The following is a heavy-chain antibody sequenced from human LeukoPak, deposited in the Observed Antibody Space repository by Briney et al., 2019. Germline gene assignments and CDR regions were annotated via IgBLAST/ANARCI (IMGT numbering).Heavy chain of an antibody. Sequence: SETLSLTCAVYGGSFSGYYWSWIRQPPGKGLEWIGEINHSGSTSYNPSLKSRVTISVDTSKNQFSLKLSSVTAADTAVYYCARGYSGSYGRFDYWGQGTLVTVSS. V-gene: IGHV4-34*01. CDR3: ARGYSGSYGRFDY. J-gene: IGHJ4*02. CDR1: GGSFSGYY. CDR2: INHSGST. D-gene: IGHD1-26*01.